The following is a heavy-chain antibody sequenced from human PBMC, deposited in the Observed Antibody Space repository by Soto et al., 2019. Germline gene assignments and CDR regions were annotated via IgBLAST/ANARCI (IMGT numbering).Heavy chain of an antibody. CDR2: ISSDGRNK. CDR3: AKSSDGYPYYFDF. CDR1: GFTFNTYA. D-gene: IGHD3-22*01. Sequence: PGGSLRLSCTGSGFTFNTYALDWVRQAPGKGLEWVAVISSDGRNKNYAASVKGRFTISRENSKNTMSLEMDSLQPGDTAIYYCAKSSDGYPYYFDFWGQGTPVTVSS. V-gene: IGHV3-30*18. J-gene: IGHJ4*02.